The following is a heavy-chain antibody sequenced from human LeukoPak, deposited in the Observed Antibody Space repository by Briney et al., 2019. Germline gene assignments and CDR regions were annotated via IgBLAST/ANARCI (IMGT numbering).Heavy chain of an antibody. CDR3: ARDNGHKSVDY. V-gene: IGHV1-18*01. CDR2: ISGYNGNT. Sequence: AASVKVSCKTSGYTFSSYGISWLRQAPGQGLEWMGWISGYNGNTNYLQKFQGRVTMTTDTSTSTLHLEVRSLRSDDTAVYYCARDNGHKSVDYWGQGTLVTVSS. CDR1: GYTFSSYG. D-gene: IGHD2-21*01. J-gene: IGHJ4*02.